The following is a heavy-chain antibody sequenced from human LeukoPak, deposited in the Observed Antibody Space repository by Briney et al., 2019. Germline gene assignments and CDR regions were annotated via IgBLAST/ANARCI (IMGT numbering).Heavy chain of an antibody. Sequence: GASVKVSCKASGYTFTSYFMHWVRQAPGQGLEWMGWMNPNSGNTGYAQKFQGRITITRNTSIRTAYMELSSLRSEDTAVYYCARGPAWGYSFPYYFDYWGQGTLVTVSS. CDR3: ARGPAWGYSFPYYFDY. CDR1: GYTFTSYF. D-gene: IGHD5-18*01. V-gene: IGHV1-8*03. J-gene: IGHJ4*02. CDR2: MNPNSGNT.